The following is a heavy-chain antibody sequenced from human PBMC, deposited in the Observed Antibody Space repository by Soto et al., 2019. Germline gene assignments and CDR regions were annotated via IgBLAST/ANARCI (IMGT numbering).Heavy chain of an antibody. J-gene: IGHJ3*02. V-gene: IGHV3-21*01. CDR2: ISSSSSYI. D-gene: IGHD3-22*01. CDR3: ARESYYYDSSTFDI. CDR1: GFTFSSYS. Sequence: EVQLVESGGGLVKPGGSLRLSCAASGFTFSSYSMNWVRQAPGKGLEWVSSISSSSSYIYYADSVKGRFTISRDNAKNALYLQMNSLRDEDTAVYYCARESYYYDSSTFDIWGQGTMVTVSS.